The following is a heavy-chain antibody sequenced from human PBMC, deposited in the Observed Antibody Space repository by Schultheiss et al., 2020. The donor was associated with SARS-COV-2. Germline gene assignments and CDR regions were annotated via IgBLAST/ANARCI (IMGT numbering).Heavy chain of an antibody. V-gene: IGHV3-23*01. CDR1: GFTFSSYA. D-gene: IGHD6-6*01. CDR3: AKPWAIAARPLYYFDY. Sequence: GGSLRLSCAASGFTFSSYAMSWVRQAPGKGLEWVSAISGSGGSTYYADSVKGRFTISRDNSKNTLYLQMNSLRAEDTAVYYCAKPWAIAARPLYYFDYWGQGTLVTVSS. CDR2: ISGSGGST. J-gene: IGHJ4*02.